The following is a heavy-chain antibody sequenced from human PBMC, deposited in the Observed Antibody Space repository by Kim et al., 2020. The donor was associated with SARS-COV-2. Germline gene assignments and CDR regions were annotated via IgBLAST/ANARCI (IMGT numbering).Heavy chain of an antibody. V-gene: IGHV3-73*01. D-gene: IGHD6-19*01. J-gene: IGHJ4*02. Sequence: GGSLRLSCAASGFTLSGSAMHWVRQASGKGLEWVGRIRSKAKSYATAYAASVKGRFTISRDDSKNTAYLQMNSLKTEDTAVYYCTRPNVAVAVPGYYFDYWGQGTLVTVSS. CDR1: GFTLSGSA. CDR2: IRSKAKSYAT. CDR3: TRPNVAVAVPGYYFDY.